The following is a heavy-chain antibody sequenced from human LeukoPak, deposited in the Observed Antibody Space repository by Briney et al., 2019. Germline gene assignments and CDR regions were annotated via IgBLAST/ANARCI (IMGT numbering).Heavy chain of an antibody. V-gene: IGHV4-38-2*02. D-gene: IGHD3-22*01. CDR2: IYYSGST. CDR1: GFSISSGYY. Sequence: PSETLSLTCTVSGFSISSGYYWGWIRQPPGKGLQWIGSIYYSGSTYSNPSLKSRVTMSVDTSKNQFSLKLSSVTAADTAVYYCAREQYYYDSNFDYWGQGTLVTVSS. J-gene: IGHJ4*02. CDR3: AREQYYYDSNFDY.